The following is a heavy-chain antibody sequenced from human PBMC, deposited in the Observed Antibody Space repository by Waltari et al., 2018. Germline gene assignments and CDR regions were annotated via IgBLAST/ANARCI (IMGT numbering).Heavy chain of an antibody. CDR3: AQFSGERD. V-gene: IGHV3-7*02. CDR2: SKKDGREK. D-gene: IGHD3-10*01. Sequence: EVRLVESGGGLVQPGGSLRLSCATSGFTFNTYWRDWVSQAPGKGLGWVASSKKDGREKYYGESGKGRVTNSRDNAKRSLYRQVDSLRAEDTAVYYCAQFSGERDWGQGTMVTVSS. CDR1: GFTFNTYW. J-gene: IGHJ3*01.